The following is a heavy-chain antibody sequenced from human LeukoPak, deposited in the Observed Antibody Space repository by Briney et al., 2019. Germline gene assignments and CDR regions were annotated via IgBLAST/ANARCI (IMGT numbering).Heavy chain of an antibody. V-gene: IGHV3-23*01. D-gene: IGHD3-22*01. CDR2: ISGSGGST. CDR3: AKDLRCSGHSGGHY. Sequence: SGGSLRLSCAASGFTFSSYAMSWVRQAPGKGLEWVSAISGSGGSTYYADSVKGRFTISRDNSKNTLYLQMNSLRAEDTAVYYCAKDLRCSGHSGGHYWGQGTLVTVSS. CDR1: GFTFSSYA. J-gene: IGHJ4*02.